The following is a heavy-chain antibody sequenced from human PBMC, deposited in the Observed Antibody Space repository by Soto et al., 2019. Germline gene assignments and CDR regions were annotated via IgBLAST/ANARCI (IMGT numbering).Heavy chain of an antibody. CDR1: GFTFRNYA. CDR2: ISRSGGTS. D-gene: IGHD2-2*02. Sequence: VGSLRLSCAAAGFTFRNYAMSWVRQAPGKGLEWVSAISRSGGTSYYADSVKGRFTISRDNAKNTLYLQMDNLRAEDTAVYYCARGDCSAAGCYIHYYYGMDVWGQGTTVTVSS. J-gene: IGHJ6*02. CDR3: ARGDCSAAGCYIHYYYGMDV. V-gene: IGHV3-23*01.